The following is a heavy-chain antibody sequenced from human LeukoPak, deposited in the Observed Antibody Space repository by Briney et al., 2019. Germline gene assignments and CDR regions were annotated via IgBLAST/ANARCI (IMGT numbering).Heavy chain of an antibody. CDR3: ARGQQQLVPAFDY. J-gene: IGHJ4*02. CDR1: GGSISSGGYY. Sequence: PSETLSLTCTVSGGSISSGGYYWSWIRQPPGKGLEWIGYIYHSGSIYYNPSLKSRVTISVDRSKNQFSLKLSSVTAADTAVYYCARGQQQLVPAFDYWGQGTLVTVTS. V-gene: IGHV4-30-2*01. D-gene: IGHD6-13*01. CDR2: IYHSGSI.